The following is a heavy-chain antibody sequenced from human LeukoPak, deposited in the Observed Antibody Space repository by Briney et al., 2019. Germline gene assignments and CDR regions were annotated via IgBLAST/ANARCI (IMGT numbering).Heavy chain of an antibody. Sequence: GASVKVSCKASGGTFSSYAISWVRQAPGQGLEWMGGIIPILGTANYAQKFQGRVTITADKSTSTAYMELSSLRSEDTAVYYCASTERHIVVVTAAYYFDYWGQGTLVTVSS. D-gene: IGHD2-21*02. V-gene: IGHV1-69*10. J-gene: IGHJ4*02. CDR2: IIPILGTA. CDR1: GGTFSSYA. CDR3: ASTERHIVVVTAAYYFDY.